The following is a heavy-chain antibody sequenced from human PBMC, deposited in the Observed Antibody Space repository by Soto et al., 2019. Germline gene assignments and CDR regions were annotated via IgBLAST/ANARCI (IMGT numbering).Heavy chain of an antibody. D-gene: IGHD3-10*01. CDR1: GFTFIIYW. Sequence: GGSLRLSCAASGFTFIIYWMSWVRQAPGKGLEWVANIKQDGSEKYYVDSVKGRFTISRDNAKNSLYLQMNSLRAEDTAVYYCARAGGYYSDYYYGMDVWGQGSTVTVSS. V-gene: IGHV3-7*03. J-gene: IGHJ6*02. CDR2: IKQDGSEK. CDR3: ARAGGYYSDYYYGMDV.